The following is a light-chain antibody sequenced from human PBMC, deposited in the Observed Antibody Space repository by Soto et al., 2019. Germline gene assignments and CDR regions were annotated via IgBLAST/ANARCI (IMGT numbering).Light chain of an antibody. CDR1: QSVSSSY. CDR3: HEYGSSPLFT. J-gene: IGKJ3*01. CDR2: GAS. Sequence: EIVLTQSPGTLSLSPGERATLSCRASQSVSSSYLAWYQQKPGQAPRLLVYGASSRDTGIPDRFSGSRSARDFSLTISRLETEDFAVYYCHEYGSSPLFTFGPGNKVDIK. V-gene: IGKV3-20*01.